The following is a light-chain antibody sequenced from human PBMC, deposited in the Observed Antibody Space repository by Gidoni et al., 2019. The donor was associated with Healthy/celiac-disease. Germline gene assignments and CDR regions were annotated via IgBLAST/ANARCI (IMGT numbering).Light chain of an antibody. CDR3: QQYNNWPRMYT. CDR1: QSVSSN. CDR2: GAS. J-gene: IGKJ2*01. Sequence: EIVMTQSPATLSVSPGERATLSCRASQSVSSNLAWYQQKPGQAPRILIYGASTRATGIPARFSGSGSGTEVTLTISSLQSEDFAVYYCQQYNNWPRMYTFGQGTKLEIK. V-gene: IGKV3-15*01.